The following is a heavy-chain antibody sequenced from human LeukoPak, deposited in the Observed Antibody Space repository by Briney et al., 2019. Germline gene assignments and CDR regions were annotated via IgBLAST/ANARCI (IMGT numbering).Heavy chain of an antibody. CDR1: GGSISSYY. CDR3: AGHQFPRDTAMAHFDY. V-gene: IGHV4-59*08. J-gene: IGHJ4*02. CDR2: IYYSGST. D-gene: IGHD5-18*01. Sequence: SETLSLTCTVSGGSISSYYWSWIRQPPGKGLEWIGYIYYSGSTNYNPSLKSRVTISVDTSKNQFSLKLSSVTAADTAVYYCAGHQFPRDTAMAHFDYWGQGTLVTVST.